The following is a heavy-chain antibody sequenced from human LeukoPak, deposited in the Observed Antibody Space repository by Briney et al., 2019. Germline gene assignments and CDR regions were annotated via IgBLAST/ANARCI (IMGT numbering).Heavy chain of an antibody. J-gene: IGHJ5*02. V-gene: IGHV1-18*01. CDR2: ISAYNGNT. CDR3: ARGGDYYDILTGYHDP. D-gene: IGHD3-9*01. CDR1: GYTLTELS. Sequence: ASVKVSCKVSGYTLTELSMHWVRQAPGQGLEWMGWISAYNGNTNYAQKLQGRVTMTTDTSTSTAYMELRSLRSDDTAVYYCARGGDYYDILTGYHDPWGQGTLVTVSS.